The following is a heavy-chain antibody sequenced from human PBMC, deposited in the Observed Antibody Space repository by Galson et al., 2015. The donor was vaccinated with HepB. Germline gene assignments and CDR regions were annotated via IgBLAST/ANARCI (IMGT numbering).Heavy chain of an antibody. Sequence: SLRLSCAASGFTFSPFGMTWVRQAPGKGLEWVSVIGRDLNYIHYADSVKGRFITSRDNAKNTVYLQMYSLRVEDSGVYYCARDASEWSRDYWGQGTLVTVSS. D-gene: IGHD3-3*01. J-gene: IGHJ4*02. CDR2: IGRDLNYI. CDR3: ARDASEWSRDY. CDR1: GFTFSPFG. V-gene: IGHV3-21*03.